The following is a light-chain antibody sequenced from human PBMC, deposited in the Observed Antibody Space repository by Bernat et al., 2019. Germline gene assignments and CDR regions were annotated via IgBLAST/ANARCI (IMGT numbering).Light chain of an antibody. V-gene: IGKV3-20*01. CDR1: QSVNSRY. J-gene: IGKJ2*01. CDR3: QQYGSSPSYT. Sequence: EFVLTQSPGTLSLSPGERATLSCRASQSVNSRYLAWYQQKPGQAPRLLIYGASSRATGIPDRFSGSGSGTDFTLTISRLEPEDFAVYYCQQYGSSPSYTFGQGTKLEIK. CDR2: GAS.